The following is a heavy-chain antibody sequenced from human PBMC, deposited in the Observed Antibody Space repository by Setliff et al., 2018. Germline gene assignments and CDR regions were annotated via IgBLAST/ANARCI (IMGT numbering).Heavy chain of an antibody. CDR2: IRYDGSNK. D-gene: IGHD5-18*01. CDR1: GFSFSSFG. CDR3: AKEASALYSYGYSPLDS. V-gene: IGHV3-30*02. Sequence: PGGSLRLSCAASGFSFSSFGMHWVRQAPGKGLEWVAFIRYDGSNKFYGDSVKGRFTISRDKSKNTLYLHMNSLRTEDTAVYHCAKEASALYSYGYSPLDSWGQGTLVTVSS. J-gene: IGHJ4*02.